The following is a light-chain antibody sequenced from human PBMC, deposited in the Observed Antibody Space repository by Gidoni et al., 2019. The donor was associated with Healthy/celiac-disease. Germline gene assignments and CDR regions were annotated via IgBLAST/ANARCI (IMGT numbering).Light chain of an antibody. J-gene: IGKJ1*01. Sequence: VLPQSPGTLSLSPGERATLSCRASQSVSSSYLAWYQQKPGQAPRLLIYGASSRAPGIPDRISGRGSGAYFTLTISRLEHEDVAVYYWQQYGSSPRTFGQGTKVEIK. CDR3: QQYGSSPRT. V-gene: IGKV3-20*01. CDR2: GAS. CDR1: QSVSSSY.